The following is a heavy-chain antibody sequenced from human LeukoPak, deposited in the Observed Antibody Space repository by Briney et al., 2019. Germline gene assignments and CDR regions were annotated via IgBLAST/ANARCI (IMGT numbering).Heavy chain of an antibody. CDR2: IFPSGST. V-gene: IGHV4-4*07. J-gene: IGHJ5*02. Sequence: SETLSLTCTVSGGSINSYYWSWIRQPAGKGLEGIGRIFPSGSTNYNPSLKSRVTMSVDPSKNQFSLRLSSVTAADTAVYYCARDRAAEGSGSLLNWFDPWGQGTLVTVSS. CDR3: ARDRAAEGSGSLLNWFDP. CDR1: GGSINSYY. D-gene: IGHD6-19*01.